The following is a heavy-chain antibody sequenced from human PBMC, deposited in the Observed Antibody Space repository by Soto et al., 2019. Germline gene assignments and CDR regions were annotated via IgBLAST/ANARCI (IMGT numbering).Heavy chain of an antibody. CDR1: GGSITNSDYY. D-gene: IGHD1-26*01. V-gene: IGHV4-39*01. CDR3: ARLASDRGSYAGLFYY. Sequence: QLQLQESGPGLVKSSETLSLTCTVSGGSITNSDYYWGWIRQPPGKGLEWIATIYYSGNTYYNPSLKSRITISIDTSKKQFSLRLGSVTAADTAVYYCARLASDRGSYAGLFYYWGQGTLVTFAS. J-gene: IGHJ4*02. CDR2: IYYSGNT.